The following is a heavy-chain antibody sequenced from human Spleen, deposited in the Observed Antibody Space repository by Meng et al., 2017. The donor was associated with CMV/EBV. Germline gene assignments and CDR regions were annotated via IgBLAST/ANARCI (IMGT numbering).Heavy chain of an antibody. J-gene: IGHJ4*02. CDR2: IYYTGST. CDR3: ARVAHLTTYDSSGYPDY. V-gene: IGHV4-39*07. D-gene: IGHD3-22*01. CDR1: GGSVTSSTYY. Sequence: GSLRLSCTVSGGSVTSSTYYWDWIRQPPGKGLEWIGSIYYTGSTSYNPSLKSRVTISLDTSKNQFSLKLSSVTAADTAVYYCARVAHLTTYDSSGYPDYWGQGTLVTVSS.